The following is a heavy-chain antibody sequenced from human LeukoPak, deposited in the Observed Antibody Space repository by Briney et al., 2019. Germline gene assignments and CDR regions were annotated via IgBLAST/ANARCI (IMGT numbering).Heavy chain of an antibody. D-gene: IGHD2-15*01. V-gene: IGHV3-30*18. CDR1: GFTFSSHG. J-gene: IGHJ4*02. CDR2: ISYDGSNK. CDR3: AKGGPDY. Sequence: GGSLRLSCAASGFTFSSHGMHWVRQAPGKGLEWVAVISYDGSNKYYADSVKGRFTISRDNSKNTLYLQMNSLRAEDTAVYYCAKGGPDYWGQGTLVTVSS.